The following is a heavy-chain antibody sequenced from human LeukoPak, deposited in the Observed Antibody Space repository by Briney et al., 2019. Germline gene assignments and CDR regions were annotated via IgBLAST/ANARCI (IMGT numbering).Heavy chain of an antibody. J-gene: IGHJ4*02. CDR3: ARSDCSSTSCQRLFDY. CDR1: GDSVSSSSAA. V-gene: IGHV6-1*01. D-gene: IGHD2-2*01. Sequence: SQTLSLTCAISGDSVSSSSAAWNWIRQSPSRGLEWLGRTYYRSKWYNDYAESVQSRITINPDTSKNQFSLQLNSVTPEDTAVDYCARSDCSSTSCQRLFDYWGQGTLVTVSS. CDR2: TYYRSKWYN.